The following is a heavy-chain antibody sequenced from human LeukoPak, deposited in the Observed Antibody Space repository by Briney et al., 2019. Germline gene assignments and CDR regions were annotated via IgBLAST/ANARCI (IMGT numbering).Heavy chain of an antibody. Sequence: ASVKVSCKASGYTFTDYPMQWMRQAPGQMLKWMGWINTGDGNTKYSQEVQGRITITRDTSASTAYRELSSLRSGDMAVYYCARNLAVAPHAYYFDYWGQGTLVTVSS. CDR1: GYTFTDYP. J-gene: IGHJ4*02. CDR3: ARNLAVAPHAYYFDY. V-gene: IGHV1-3*03. CDR2: INTGDGNT. D-gene: IGHD6-19*01.